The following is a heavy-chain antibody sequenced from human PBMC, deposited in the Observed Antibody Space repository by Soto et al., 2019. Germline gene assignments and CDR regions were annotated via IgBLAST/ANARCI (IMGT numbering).Heavy chain of an antibody. Sequence: GESLKISFHGSGYTFTTYWIGWVRQMPGKVLEWMGIIYPGDSDTRYSPSVQGQVTISADKSISTAHLQWSSLKASDAARYYCARGGYGLNSKDSFYRWGPVTMVPVSS. CDR1: GYTFTTYW. V-gene: IGHV5-51*01. D-gene: IGHD6-25*01. CDR3: ARGGYGLNSKDSFYR. J-gene: IGHJ3*01. CDR2: IYPGDSDT.